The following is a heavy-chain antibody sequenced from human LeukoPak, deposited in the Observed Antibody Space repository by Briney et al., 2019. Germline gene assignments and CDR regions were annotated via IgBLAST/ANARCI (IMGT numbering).Heavy chain of an antibody. CDR2: INSDGSST. V-gene: IGHV3-74*01. D-gene: IGHD6-19*01. J-gene: IGHJ3*01. Sequence: PGGSLRLSCAASGFTFSSYWMHWVRQAPGKGLVWVSRINSDGSSTSYADSVKGRFTISRDNAKNSLYLQMNSLRAEDTAVYYCARDTPIAVAGVWGQGTMVTVSS. CDR3: ARDTPIAVAGV. CDR1: GFTFSSYW.